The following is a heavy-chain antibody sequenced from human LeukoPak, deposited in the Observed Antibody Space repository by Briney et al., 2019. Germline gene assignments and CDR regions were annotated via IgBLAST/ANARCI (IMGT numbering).Heavy chain of an antibody. CDR3: ARADESLVYGMDV. V-gene: IGHV4-59*08. Sequence: SETLSLTCTVSGGSITSDYWSWIRQSPGKGLEWIGYFSYNGSTHYSPSLTSRVAISVDTSRNQFSLKLKSVTAADTAMYYCARADESLVYGMDVWGQGTTVIVSS. CDR2: FSYNGST. CDR1: GGSITSDY. J-gene: IGHJ6*02.